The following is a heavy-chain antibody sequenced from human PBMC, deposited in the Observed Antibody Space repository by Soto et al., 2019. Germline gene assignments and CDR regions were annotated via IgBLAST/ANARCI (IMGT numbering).Heavy chain of an antibody. J-gene: IGHJ5*02. CDR1: GYTFSDHG. D-gene: IGHD2-8*01. V-gene: IGHV1-18*01. CDR3: AKDRPRLTQQFNGVA. Sequence: QIQLVQSGPEVKKPGASVRVSCKASGYTFSDHGFSWVRQGPGQGLEWLGWISAYNGDTVYAQKFQDRVTMTTDTATSTAYMELSSLRSDDTAVYYCAKDRPRLTQQFNGVAWGQGTLVTVSS. CDR2: ISAYNGDT.